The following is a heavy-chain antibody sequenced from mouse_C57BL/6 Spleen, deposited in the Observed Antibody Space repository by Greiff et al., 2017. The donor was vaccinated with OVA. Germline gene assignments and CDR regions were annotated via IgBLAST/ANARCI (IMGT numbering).Heavy chain of an antibody. J-gene: IGHJ4*01. D-gene: IGHD2-3*01. CDR1: GFTFSSYA. V-gene: IGHV5-4*01. CDR3: AREDGPGAMDY. Sequence: QLVESGGGLVKPGGSLKLSCAASGFTFSSYAMSWVRQTPEKRLEWVATISDGGSYTYYPDNVKGRFTISRDTAKNNLYLQMSHLKSEDTARYYCAREDGPGAMDYWGEGTSVTVCS. CDR2: ISDGGSYT.